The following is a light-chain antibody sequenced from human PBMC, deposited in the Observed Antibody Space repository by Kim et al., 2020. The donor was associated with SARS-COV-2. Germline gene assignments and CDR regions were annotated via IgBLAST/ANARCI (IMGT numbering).Light chain of an antibody. CDR1: SSDVGGYNY. CDR2: DVS. Sequence: GPSINISCTGTSSDVGGYNYVSWYQQHPGKAPKLMMYDVSKRPSGVSNRFSGSKSGNTASLTISGLQAEDEADYYCSSYTSSSTWVFGGGTQLTVL. CDR3: SSYTSSSTWV. J-gene: IGLJ3*02. V-gene: IGLV2-14*04.